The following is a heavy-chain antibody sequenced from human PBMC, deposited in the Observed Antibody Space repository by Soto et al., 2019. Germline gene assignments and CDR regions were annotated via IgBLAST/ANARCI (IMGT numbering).Heavy chain of an antibody. CDR1: GGSLSGYY. CDR2: INHSGST. Sequence: PSETLSLTCAVYGGSLSGYYWSWIRQPPGKGLEWIGEINHSGSTNYNPSLKSRVTISVDTSKNQFSLKLSSVTAADTAVYYCARERHWFDPWGQGTLVTVSS. CDR3: ARERHWFDP. V-gene: IGHV4-34*01. J-gene: IGHJ5*02.